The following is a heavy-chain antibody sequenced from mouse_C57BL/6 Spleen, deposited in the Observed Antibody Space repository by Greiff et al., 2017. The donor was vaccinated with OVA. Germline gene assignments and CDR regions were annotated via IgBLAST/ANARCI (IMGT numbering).Heavy chain of an antibody. V-gene: IGHV5-6*01. J-gene: IGHJ4*01. CDR3: ARHRKLGGYAMDY. CDR1: GFTFSSYG. CDR2: ISSGGSYT. Sequence: EVKLVESGGDLVKPGGSLKLSCAASGFTFSSYGMSWVRQTPDKRLEWVATISSGGSYTYYPDSVKGRFTISRDNAKNTLYPQMSSVKTEGTAMYVCARHRKLGGYAMDYWGQGTSGTASS. D-gene: IGHD3-3*01.